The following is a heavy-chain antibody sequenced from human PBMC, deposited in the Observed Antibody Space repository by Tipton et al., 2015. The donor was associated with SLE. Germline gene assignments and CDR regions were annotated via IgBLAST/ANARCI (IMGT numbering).Heavy chain of an antibody. D-gene: IGHD3-10*01. Sequence: TLSLTCTVSGGSISSYYWSWIRQPAGKGLEWIGRIYTSGSTNYNPSLKSRVTMSVDTSKNQFSLKLSSVTAADTAVYYCARDITMVRGVMKYFDYWGQGTLVTVSS. CDR2: IYTSGST. CDR3: ARDITMVRGVMKYFDY. V-gene: IGHV4-4*07. J-gene: IGHJ4*02. CDR1: GGSISSYY.